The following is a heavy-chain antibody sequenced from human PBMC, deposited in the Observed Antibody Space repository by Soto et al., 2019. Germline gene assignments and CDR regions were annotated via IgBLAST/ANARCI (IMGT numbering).Heavy chain of an antibody. CDR2: MNPNSGNT. J-gene: IGHJ6*02. Sequence: QVQLVQSGAEVKKPGASVKVSCKASGYTFTSYDINWVRQATGQGLEWMGWMNPNSGNTGYAQKSPGRXTXTXXTSISTAYMELSSLRSEDTAVYYCAREKTSYGMDVWGQGTTVTVSS. CDR1: GYTFTSYD. V-gene: IGHV1-8*01. CDR3: AREKTSYGMDV.